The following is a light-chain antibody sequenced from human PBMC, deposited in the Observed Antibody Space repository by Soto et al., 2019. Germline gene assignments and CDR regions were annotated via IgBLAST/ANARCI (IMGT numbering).Light chain of an antibody. Sequence: EIVLTQSPATLSLSPGERATLSCRASQSVSNYLVWYQQKPGQAPRLLIYDTSNWATGIPARFSGSGSGTDFTLTISSLEPEDFAVYYCQQRSNQGINWLLTIGGGTKVEIK. J-gene: IGKJ4*01. CDR3: QQRSNQGINWLLT. CDR2: DTS. CDR1: QSVSNY. V-gene: IGKV3-11*01.